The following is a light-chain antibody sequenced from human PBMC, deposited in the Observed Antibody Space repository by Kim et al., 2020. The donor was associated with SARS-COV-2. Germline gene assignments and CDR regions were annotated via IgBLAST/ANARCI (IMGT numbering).Light chain of an antibody. CDR3: SSYTSSSTVV. Sequence: GQLITNSCSGTSSDVGGYNYVSWYQQHPGKAPKLMIYDVSNRPSGVSNRFSGSKSGNTASLTISGLQAEDEADYYCSSYTSSSTVVFGGGTQLTVL. CDR1: SSDVGGYNY. CDR2: DVS. V-gene: IGLV2-14*03. J-gene: IGLJ2*01.